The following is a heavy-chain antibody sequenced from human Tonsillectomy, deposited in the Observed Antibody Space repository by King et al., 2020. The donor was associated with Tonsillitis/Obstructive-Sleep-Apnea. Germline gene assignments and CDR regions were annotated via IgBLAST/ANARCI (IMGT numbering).Heavy chain of an antibody. V-gene: IGHV1-46*01. CDR3: PGGFGVQLWLSYGMDV. D-gene: IGHD5-18*01. J-gene: IGHJ6*02. Sequence: MQLVQSGAEVKKPGASVKVSCKASGYTFTSYYMHWVRQAPGQGLEWMGIINPSGGSTTYAQKFQGRVTMTRDTSTSTVYMELSSLRSEDTAVYCCPGGFGVQLWLSYGMDVWGQGTTVTVSS. CDR2: INPSGGST. CDR1: GYTFTSYY.